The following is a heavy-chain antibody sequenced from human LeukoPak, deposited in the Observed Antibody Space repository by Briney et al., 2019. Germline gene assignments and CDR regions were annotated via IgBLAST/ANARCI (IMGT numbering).Heavy chain of an antibody. Sequence: PSETLSLTCAVYGGSFSGYYWSWIRQPPGEGLEWIGEINHSGSTNYNPSLKSRVTISVDTSKNQFSLKLSSVTAADTAVYYCARGARNYYGSGSYPVWGKGTTVTVSS. D-gene: IGHD3-10*01. CDR1: GGSFSGYY. CDR2: INHSGST. CDR3: ARGARNYYGSGSYPV. V-gene: IGHV4-34*01. J-gene: IGHJ6*04.